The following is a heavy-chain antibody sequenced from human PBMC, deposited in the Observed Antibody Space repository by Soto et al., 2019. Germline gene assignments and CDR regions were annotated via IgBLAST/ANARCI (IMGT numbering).Heavy chain of an antibody. D-gene: IGHD5-18*01. Sequence: PGGSLRLSCTASGFTLGDYAMSWVRQAPGKGLEWVGFIRSKAYGGTTEYAASVKGRFTISRDDSKSIAYLQMNSLKTEDTAVYYCTRNLRGYSYGPGDYWGQGTLVTVSS. CDR2: IRSKAYGGTT. J-gene: IGHJ4*02. CDR1: GFTLGDYA. V-gene: IGHV3-49*04. CDR3: TRNLRGYSYGPGDY.